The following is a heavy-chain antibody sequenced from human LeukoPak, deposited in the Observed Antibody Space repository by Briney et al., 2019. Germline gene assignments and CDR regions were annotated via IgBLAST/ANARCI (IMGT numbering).Heavy chain of an antibody. CDR2: IYTSGST. V-gene: IGHV4-4*07. CDR3: ARDVTTVTPYGTLNWFDP. D-gene: IGHD4-17*01. Sequence: SETLSLTCTVSGGSISSYYWSWIRQPAGKGLEWIGRIYTSGSTNYNPSLKSRVTMSVDKSKNQFSLKLSSVTAADTAVYYCARDVTTVTPYGTLNWFDPWGQGTLVTVSS. CDR1: GGSISSYY. J-gene: IGHJ5*02.